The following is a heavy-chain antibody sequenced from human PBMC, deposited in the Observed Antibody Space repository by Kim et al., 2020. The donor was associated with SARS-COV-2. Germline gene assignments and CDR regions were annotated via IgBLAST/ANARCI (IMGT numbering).Heavy chain of an antibody. CDR2: ISWDGGST. CDR1: GFTFDDYA. D-gene: IGHD2-15*01. V-gene: IGHV3-43D*03. CDR3: AKDMWPAAAPYYYYGMDV. J-gene: IGHJ6*02. Sequence: GGSLRLSCAASGFTFDDYAMHWVRQAPGKGLEWVSLISWDGGSTYYADSVKGRFTISRDNSKNSLYLQMNSLRAEDTALYYCAKDMWPAAAPYYYYGMDVWGQGTTVTASS.